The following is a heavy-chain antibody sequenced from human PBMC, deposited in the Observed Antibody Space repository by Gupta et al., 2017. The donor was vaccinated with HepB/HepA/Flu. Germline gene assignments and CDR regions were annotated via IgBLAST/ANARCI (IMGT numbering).Heavy chain of an antibody. V-gene: IGHV3-49*05. J-gene: IGHJ6*03. CDR1: GFTFGDPA. CDR2: IRSKRYGGTT. D-gene: IGHD1-1*01. CDR3: SRISKTGLDSIYYYYMDV. Sequence: EVPLVESGGELVNPGRSLRLSCTTSGFTFGDPAIIWFRQAPGKGLEWVSFIRSKRYGGTTEYAPSAKGRFTISRDDSTSIAYLQMNSLITEDTDVYYCSRISKTGLDSIYYYYMDVWVKGTPVTVSS.